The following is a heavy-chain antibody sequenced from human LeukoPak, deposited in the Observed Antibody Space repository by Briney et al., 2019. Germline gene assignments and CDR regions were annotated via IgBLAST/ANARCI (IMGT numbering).Heavy chain of an antibody. CDR3: ARSSGYYYGNAFDI. V-gene: IGHV7-4-1*02. D-gene: IGHD3-22*01. J-gene: IGHJ3*02. CDR1: GYTFTGYY. Sequence: ASVKVSCKASGYTFTGYYMHWVRQAPGQGLEWMGWINTNTGNPTYAQGFTGRSVFSLDTSVSTAYLQISSLKAEDTAVYYCARSSGYYYGNAFDIWGQGTMVTVSS. CDR2: INTNTGNP.